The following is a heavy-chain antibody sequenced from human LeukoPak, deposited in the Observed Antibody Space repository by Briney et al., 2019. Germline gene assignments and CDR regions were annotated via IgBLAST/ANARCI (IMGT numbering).Heavy chain of an antibody. CDR3: ASVCDFWSGYSY. V-gene: IGHV4-38-2*02. D-gene: IGHD3-3*01. J-gene: IGHJ4*02. Sequence: PSETLSLTCTVSGGSISSYYWGWIRQPPGKGLEWIGSIYHSGSTYYNPSPKSRVTISVDTSKNQFSLKLSSVTAADTAVYYCASVCDFWSGYSYWGQGTLVTVSS. CDR1: GGSISSYY. CDR2: IYHSGST.